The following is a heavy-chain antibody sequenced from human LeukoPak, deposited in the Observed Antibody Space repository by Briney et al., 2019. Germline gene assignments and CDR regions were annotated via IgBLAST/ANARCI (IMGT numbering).Heavy chain of an antibody. CDR1: GFTFSSYA. CDR2: ISYDGSNK. J-gene: IGHJ6*02. CDR3: ARGYGDYASYGMDV. D-gene: IGHD4-17*01. V-gene: IGHV3-30-3*01. Sequence: GRSLRLSCAASGFTFSSYAMRWVRQAPGKGLEWVAVISYDGSNKYYADSVKGRFTISRDNSKNTLYLQMNSLRAEDTAVYYCARGYGDYASYGMDVWGQGTTVTVSS.